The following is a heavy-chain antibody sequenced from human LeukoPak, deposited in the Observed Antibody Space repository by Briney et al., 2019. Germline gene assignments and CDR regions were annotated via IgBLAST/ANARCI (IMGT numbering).Heavy chain of an antibody. CDR3: ARYSGYGSSDY. Sequence: SETLSLTCTVSGGSISSGDYYWSWIRQPPGKGLEWIGYIYYSGSTYYNPSLKSRVAISVDTSKNQFSLKLSSVTAADTAVYYCARYSGYGSSDYWGQGTLVTVSS. D-gene: IGHD5-12*01. CDR2: IYYSGST. J-gene: IGHJ4*02. CDR1: GGSISSGDYY. V-gene: IGHV4-30-4*08.